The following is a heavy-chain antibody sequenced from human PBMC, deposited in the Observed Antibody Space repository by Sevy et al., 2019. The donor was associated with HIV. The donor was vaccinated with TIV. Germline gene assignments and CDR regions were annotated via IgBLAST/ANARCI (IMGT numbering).Heavy chain of an antibody. V-gene: IGHV1-69*13. D-gene: IGHD2-15*01. CDR2: IIPIFGTA. Sequence: ASVKVSCKASGGTFSSYAISWVRQAPGQGLEWMGGIIPIFGTANYAQKFQGRLTITADESTSTAYMERSSLRSEDTAVYYCARGKKGGSSYLEYYFDYWGQGTLVTVSS. J-gene: IGHJ4*02. CDR3: ARGKKGGSSYLEYYFDY. CDR1: GGTFSSYA.